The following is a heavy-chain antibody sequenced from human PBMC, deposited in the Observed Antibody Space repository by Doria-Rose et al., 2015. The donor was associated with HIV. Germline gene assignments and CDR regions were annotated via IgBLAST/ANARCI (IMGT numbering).Heavy chain of an antibody. J-gene: IGHJ4*02. CDR3: ARIKSSRWYHKYYFDF. CDR2: MFSDDER. Sequence: QVQLVQSGPVLVKPTETLTLTCTVSGVSLSSPGMGVSWIRQPPGKALEWLSDMFSDDERSYKTSLKRRLTISRGTSKSQVVLTMTDMDPVDTATYYCARIKSSRWYHKYYFDFWGQGTLVIVSA. V-gene: IGHV2-26*01. CDR1: GVSLSSPGMG. D-gene: IGHD6-13*01.